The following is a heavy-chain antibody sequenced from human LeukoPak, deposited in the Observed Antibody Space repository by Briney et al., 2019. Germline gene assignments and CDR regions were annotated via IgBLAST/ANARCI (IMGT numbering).Heavy chain of an antibody. J-gene: IGHJ3*02. CDR2: IKQDGIEK. D-gene: IGHD3-10*01. CDR3: AREAMVRGVPDAFDI. V-gene: IGHV3-7*01. CDR1: GFNFNNYA. Sequence: GGSLRLSCAGSGFNFNNYAMTWVRQAPGKGLEWVANIKQDGIEKYFVDSVKGRFAISRDNAKNSLCLQMNNLRAEDTAVYYCAREAMVRGVPDAFDIWGQGTVVTVSS.